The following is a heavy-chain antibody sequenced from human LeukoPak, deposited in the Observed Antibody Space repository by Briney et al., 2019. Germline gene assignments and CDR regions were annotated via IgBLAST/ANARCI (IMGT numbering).Heavy chain of an antibody. CDR2: IRYDGSNK. J-gene: IGHJ6*03. D-gene: IGHD1-26*01. CDR1: GFTFSSYG. V-gene: IGHV3-30*02. CDR3: AKDGPLRLPSGELRYYYMDV. Sequence: GGSLRLSCAASGFTFSSYGMHWVRQAPGKGLEWVAFIRYDGSNKYYADSVKGRFTISGDNSKNTLYLQMNSLRAEDTAVYYCAKDGPLRLPSGELRYYYMDVWGKGTTVTVSS.